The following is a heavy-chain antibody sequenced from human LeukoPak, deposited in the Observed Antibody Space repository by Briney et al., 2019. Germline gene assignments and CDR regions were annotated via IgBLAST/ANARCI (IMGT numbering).Heavy chain of an antibody. CDR3: ARDSDWNVDY. CDR2: ISPYNGAT. J-gene: IGHJ4*02. Sequence: GASVKVSCTASGYTFTTYGFTWIRQAPGQGLEWLGWISPYNGATEYAQNLQDRVSMTTDTSTNTAYIEVRSLKSDDTAVYYCARDSDWNVDYWGQGTLVTVSS. V-gene: IGHV1-18*01. CDR1: GYTFTTYG. D-gene: IGHD1-1*01.